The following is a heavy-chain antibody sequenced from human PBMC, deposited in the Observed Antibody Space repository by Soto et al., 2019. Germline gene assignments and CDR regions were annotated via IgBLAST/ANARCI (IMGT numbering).Heavy chain of an antibody. V-gene: IGHV1-3*01. CDR3: AREQLICTGGSCYVAYDTLDI. D-gene: IGHD2-15*01. J-gene: IGHJ3*02. Sequence: QVLLVQSGPEVKKPGASVKVSCKVSGYTLTSHAMHWVRKAPGQRLEWMGWINPGTDMTKYSQKFQGRVAVTRDTYARTGYLQLSGRRLEDTATYYCAREQLICTGGSCYVAYDTLDIWGQGTTVTVSS. CDR2: INPGTDMT. CDR1: GYTLTSHA.